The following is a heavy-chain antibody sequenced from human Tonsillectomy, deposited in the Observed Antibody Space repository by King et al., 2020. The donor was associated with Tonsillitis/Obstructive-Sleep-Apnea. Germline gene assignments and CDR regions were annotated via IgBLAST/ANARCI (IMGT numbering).Heavy chain of an antibody. CDR2: ISGSGGST. D-gene: IGHD3-3*02. CDR3: AKDPVPEAIFGVVILP. Sequence: VQLVESGGGLVQPGGSLRLSCAASGLTFSSYAMSWVRQAPGKGLEWVSAISGSGGSTYYADSVKGRFTISRDNSKNTLYLQMNSLRAEDTAVYYCAKDPVPEAIFGVVILPWGQGTLVTVSS. CDR1: GLTFSSYA. J-gene: IGHJ4*02. V-gene: IGHV3-23*04.